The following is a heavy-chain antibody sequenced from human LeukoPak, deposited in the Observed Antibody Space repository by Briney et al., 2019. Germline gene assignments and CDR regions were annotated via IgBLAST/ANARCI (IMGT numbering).Heavy chain of an antibody. J-gene: IGHJ4*02. Sequence: GRSLRLSLAASAFTFDDYAMHWVRQAPGKGLELVSGLRLNSGSIGYADSVKCRFTISRANARNSLDLQMSSLKAEDTALHYCAKGKFGELLYANFDYWGQGTLVTVSS. D-gene: IGHD3-10*01. CDR3: AKGKFGELLYANFDY. V-gene: IGHV3-9*01. CDR1: AFTFDDYA. CDR2: LRLNSGSI.